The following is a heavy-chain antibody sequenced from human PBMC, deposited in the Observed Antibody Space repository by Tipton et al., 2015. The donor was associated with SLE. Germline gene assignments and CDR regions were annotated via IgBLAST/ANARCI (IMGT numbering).Heavy chain of an antibody. CDR2: INHSGNT. D-gene: IGHD3-3*01. Sequence: TLSLTCSVSGASLSSFFWAWIRQPPGKGLEWIGEINHSGNTNLNPSLGSRVSVSVDTSNNQFSLRLSFVTAADTATYYCARGGLFWSPSLVAANYFDSWGQGTPVTVPS. J-gene: IGHJ4*02. V-gene: IGHV4-34*01. CDR1: GASLSSFF. CDR3: ARGGLFWSPSLVAANYFDS.